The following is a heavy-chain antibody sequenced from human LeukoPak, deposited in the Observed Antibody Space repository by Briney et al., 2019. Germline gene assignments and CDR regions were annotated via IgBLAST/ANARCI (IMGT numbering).Heavy chain of an antibody. D-gene: IGHD5-24*01. V-gene: IGHV3-7*04. CDR2: IKPDGSER. CDR3: TRVGYIDEGIDY. J-gene: IGHJ4*02. Sequence: GGSLRLPCAVSGFTFSDHWMNWVRQAPGKGLEWVANIKPDGSERNYVDSVKGRFTISRDNAKNSLYLQMNSLRAEDTAIYYCTRVGYIDEGIDYWGQGTLVTVSS. CDR1: GFTFSDHW.